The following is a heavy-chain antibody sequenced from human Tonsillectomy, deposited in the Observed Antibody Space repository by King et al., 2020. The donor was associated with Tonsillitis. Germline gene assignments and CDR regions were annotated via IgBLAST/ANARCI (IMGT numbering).Heavy chain of an antibody. Sequence: VQLVESGGGLVQPGGSLRLSCAASGFTFRSYWMHWVRQVPGKGLVWVSRINSDGSSTSYADSVKGRFTISRDNAKNTLYLQMNSLRAEDTAVYYCARVYCGSDCSRHGSAYCYGMDIWGQGTTVTVSS. CDR3: ARVYCGSDCSRHGSAYCYGMDI. CDR2: INSDGSST. D-gene: IGHD2-21*02. J-gene: IGHJ6*02. V-gene: IGHV3-74*01. CDR1: GFTFRSYW.